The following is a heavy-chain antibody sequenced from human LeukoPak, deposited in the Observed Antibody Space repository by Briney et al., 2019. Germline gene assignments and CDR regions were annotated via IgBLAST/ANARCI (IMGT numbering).Heavy chain of an antibody. CDR3: AKEDSNSNWYNPYYFDY. Sequence: TGGSLRLSCAASGFTFSTYGMHWVRQAPGKGLEWVTVIWHDGSHKDYADSVKGRFTISRDNSKNTLYLQMNGLRAEDTAVYYCAKEDSNSNWYNPYYFDYWGQGTLVTVSS. V-gene: IGHV3-33*06. J-gene: IGHJ4*02. CDR2: IWHDGSHK. CDR1: GFTFSTYG. D-gene: IGHD6-13*01.